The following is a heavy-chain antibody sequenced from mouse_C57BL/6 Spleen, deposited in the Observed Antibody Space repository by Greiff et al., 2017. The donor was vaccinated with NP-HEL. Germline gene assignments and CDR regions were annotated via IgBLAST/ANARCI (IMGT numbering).Heavy chain of an antibody. CDR2: ISNLAYSI. CDR1: GFTFSDYG. CDR3: ASLSSFYAMDY. Sequence: EVQGVESGGGLVQPGGSLKLSCAASGFTFSDYGMAWVRQAPRKGPEWVAFISNLAYSIYYADNVTGRFTFSRENDKNTLYMEMSSLRSEDTAMYYCASLSSFYAMDYWGQGTSVTVSS. V-gene: IGHV5-15*01. J-gene: IGHJ4*01. D-gene: IGHD1-1*01.